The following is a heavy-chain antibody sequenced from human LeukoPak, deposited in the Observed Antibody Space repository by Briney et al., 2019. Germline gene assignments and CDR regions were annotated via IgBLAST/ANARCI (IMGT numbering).Heavy chain of an antibody. CDR1: GHPFTEYY. CDR3: ASYASGYNWLKV. CDR2: IHPKSGDT. V-gene: IGHV1-2*02. J-gene: IGHJ5*02. Sequence: ASLKVSCKASGHPFTEYYMHWVRQAPGQGLEWMGWIHPKSGDTKYAQIFQGRVTVTRVTSISTAYMELTSLRSDDTAVYYCASYASGYNWLKVWGQGTPVTVSS. D-gene: IGHD2-2*01.